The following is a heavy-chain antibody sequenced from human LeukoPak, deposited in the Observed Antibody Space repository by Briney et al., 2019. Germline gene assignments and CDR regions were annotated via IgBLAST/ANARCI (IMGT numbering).Heavy chain of an antibody. CDR1: GCSISSYY. CDR2: IYYSGST. J-gene: IGHJ4*02. CDR3: ARSVLWFGELKFDY. V-gene: IGHV4-59*01. Sequence: SETLSLTCTVSGCSISSYYWSWIRQPPGKGLEWIGYIYYSGSTNDKPSLKSRVTISVDASKNQFYLKLSSVTAADTAVYYCARSVLWFGELKFDYWGQGTLVTVSS. D-gene: IGHD3-10*01.